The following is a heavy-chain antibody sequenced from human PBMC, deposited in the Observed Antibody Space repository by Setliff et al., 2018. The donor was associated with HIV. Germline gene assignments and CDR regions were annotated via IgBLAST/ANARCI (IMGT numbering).Heavy chain of an antibody. CDR1: GGSISSSY. Sequence: SETLSLTCTVSGGSISSSYWTWTRQPPGKGLEWIGNIHYSGSTNYNPSLKSRVTISVDTSKNQFSLKVNSMTAADTAVYYCARGARLLAAYSDRWDYFYMAVWGKGTTVTVSS. J-gene: IGHJ6*03. V-gene: IGHV4-59*12. CDR2: IHYSGST. D-gene: IGHD1-26*01. CDR3: ARGARLLAAYSDRWDYFYMAV.